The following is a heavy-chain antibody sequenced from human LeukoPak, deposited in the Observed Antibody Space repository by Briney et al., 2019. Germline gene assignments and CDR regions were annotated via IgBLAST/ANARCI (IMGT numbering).Heavy chain of an antibody. J-gene: IGHJ4*02. D-gene: IGHD4-17*01. CDR2: IKQDGSEK. CDR1: GFTFSSYS. V-gene: IGHV3-7*02. Sequence: PGGSLRLSCAASGFTFSSYSMSWVRQAPGKGLEWVANIKQDGSEKYYVHAVKGRFTISRDNAKNSLYLQMTSLRAEDTAVYYCATPTVTTGVDYFDCWGQGTLVTVSS. CDR3: ATPTVTTGVDYFDC.